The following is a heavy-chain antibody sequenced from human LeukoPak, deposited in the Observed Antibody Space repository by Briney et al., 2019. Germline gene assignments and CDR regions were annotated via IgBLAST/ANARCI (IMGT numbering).Heavy chain of an antibody. V-gene: IGHV1-18*01. J-gene: IGHJ6*03. D-gene: IGHD2-8*02. CDR2: ISAYNGNT. Sequence: GASVKVSCKASGYTFTSYGISWVRQAPGQGLVWMGWISAYNGNTNYAQKLQGRVTMTTDTSTSTAYMELRSLRSDDTAVYYCAREYCTGGVCFHHMDVCGKGTTVTVSS. CDR1: GYTFTSYG. CDR3: AREYCTGGVCFHHMDV.